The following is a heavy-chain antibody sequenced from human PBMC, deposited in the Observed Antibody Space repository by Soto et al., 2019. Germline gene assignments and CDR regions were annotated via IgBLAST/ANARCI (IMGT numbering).Heavy chain of an antibody. CDR1: GYSFTSYW. D-gene: IGHD5-18*01. Sequence: EVQLVQSGAEVKKHGESLRISCKGSGYSFTSYWISWVLQMPGKGLEWMGRIDPSDSYTNDSPSFQGHVTISADKSISTAHLQWSSLKASDTAMYYCARTSMQSRGYSYGHGGMDVWGQGTTVTVSS. CDR3: ARTSMQSRGYSYGHGGMDV. J-gene: IGHJ6*02. CDR2: IDPSDSYT. V-gene: IGHV5-10-1*01.